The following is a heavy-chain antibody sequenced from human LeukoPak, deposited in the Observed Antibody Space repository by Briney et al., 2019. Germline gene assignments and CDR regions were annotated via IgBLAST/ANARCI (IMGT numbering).Heavy chain of an antibody. CDR2: ISSSSYI. Sequence: PGGSLRLSCAASGFTFSSYSMNWVRQAPGKGLEWVSSISSSSYIYYADSVKGRFTISRDNAKNSLYLQMNSLRAEDTAVYYCARGPDSMEAFDIWGQGTMVTVSS. J-gene: IGHJ3*02. CDR3: ARGPDSMEAFDI. CDR1: GFTFSSYS. V-gene: IGHV3-21*01. D-gene: IGHD4-11*01.